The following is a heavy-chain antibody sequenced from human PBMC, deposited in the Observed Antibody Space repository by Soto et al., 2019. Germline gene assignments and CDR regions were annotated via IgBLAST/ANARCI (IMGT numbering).Heavy chain of an antibody. CDR3: ARGIATGQLDP. CDR1: GYTFTRYP. J-gene: IGHJ5*02. V-gene: IGHV1-3*01. D-gene: IGHD2-15*01. Sequence: QVQLVQSGAEVKKPGASVKISCKASGYTFTRYPMNWVRQAPGQRLEWMGWINPDNGNTKSSQKFQDRVIITRDTSASTAYMDLSSLRSDDTAVYYCARGIATGQLDPWGQGTLVTVSS. CDR2: INPDNGNT.